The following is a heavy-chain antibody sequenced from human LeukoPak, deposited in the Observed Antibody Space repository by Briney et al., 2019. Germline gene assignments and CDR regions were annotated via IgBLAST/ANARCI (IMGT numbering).Heavy chain of an antibody. V-gene: IGHV3-23*01. Sequence: GGSLRLSCAASGFTFSSYAMSWVRHAPGKGLEWVSGISGSGENTYYVDSVKGRFTISRDNSKNTLYLQMTNLRVEDTAVYFCAQDRFVSSGRDDYWGQGTLVTVSS. CDR2: ISGSGENT. CDR3: AQDRFVSSGRDDY. J-gene: IGHJ4*02. D-gene: IGHD6-19*01. CDR1: GFTFSSYA.